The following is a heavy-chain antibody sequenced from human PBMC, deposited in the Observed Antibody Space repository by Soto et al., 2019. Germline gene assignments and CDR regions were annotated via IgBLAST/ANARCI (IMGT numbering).Heavy chain of an antibody. V-gene: IGHV3-66*01. D-gene: IGHD5-12*01. CDR3: ARDRGYR. J-gene: IGHJ3*01. Sequence: EVQLVESGGGLVQPGGPLRLACAATGFSVGGNYMKWVRQAPGKGLEWVSLIYSVGSTFYADSVKGRFTISRDNSKNTLFLQMNNFRVDDTAVYYCARDRGYRWGQGTMVTVSA. CDR1: GFSVGGNY. CDR2: IYSVGST.